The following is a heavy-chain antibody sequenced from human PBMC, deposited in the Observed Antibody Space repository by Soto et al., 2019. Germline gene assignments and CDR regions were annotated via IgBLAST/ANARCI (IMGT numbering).Heavy chain of an antibody. V-gene: IGHV3-7*03. D-gene: IGHD6-19*01. J-gene: IGHJ4*02. CDR1: GFTFSSYW. CDR3: ARVYSSGWSLFDY. Sequence: GGALRLCCAASGFTFSSYWMSWVRQAPGKGLEWVANIKQDGSEKYYVDSVKGRFTISRDNAKNSLYLQMNSLRAEDTAVYYCARVYSSGWSLFDYWGQGTLVTVSS. CDR2: IKQDGSEK.